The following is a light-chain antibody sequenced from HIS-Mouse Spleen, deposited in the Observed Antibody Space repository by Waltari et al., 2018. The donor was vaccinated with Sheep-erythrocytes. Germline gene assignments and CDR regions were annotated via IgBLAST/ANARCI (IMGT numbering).Light chain of an antibody. J-gene: IGLJ1*01. CDR2: DVS. CDR1: SSDVGGYNY. Sequence: QSALSQPRSGSWSPGQSVTISCTGTSSDVGGYNYASWYQQQPGKAPKLMIYDVSKRPSGVPDRFSGSKSGNTASLTISGLQAEDEADYYCCSYAGSYNHVFATGTKVTVL. CDR3: CSYAGSYNHV. V-gene: IGLV2-11*01.